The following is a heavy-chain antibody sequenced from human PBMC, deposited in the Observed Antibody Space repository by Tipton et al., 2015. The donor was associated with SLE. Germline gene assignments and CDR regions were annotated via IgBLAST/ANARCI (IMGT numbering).Heavy chain of an antibody. Sequence: TLSLTCAVSNGSFSDYYWTWIRQPPGKGLEWIGEINHSGGSNYNPSLKSRVTISVDTSKNQFSLKVTSVTAADTAVYYCAKNRDTGKNWFEPWGQGTLVTVSS. D-gene: IGHD1-1*01. CDR3: AKNRDTGKNWFEP. V-gene: IGHV4-34*01. CDR1: NGSFSDYY. CDR2: INHSGGS. J-gene: IGHJ5*02.